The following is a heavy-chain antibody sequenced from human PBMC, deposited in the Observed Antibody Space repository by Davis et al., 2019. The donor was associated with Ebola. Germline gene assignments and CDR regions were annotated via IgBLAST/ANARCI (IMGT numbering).Heavy chain of an antibody. CDR1: GYTFTGYY. V-gene: IGHV1-2*02. CDR2: INPYSGDT. CDR3: ARDLRSSSVGDY. J-gene: IGHJ4*02. D-gene: IGHD6-13*01. Sequence: ASVKVSCKASGYTFTGYYIHWVRQAPGQGLEWMGWINPYSGDTKFAPKFQGRVTMTRDTSITTAYMELSGLRSDDTAVFYCARDLRSSSVGDYWGRGTLVTVSS.